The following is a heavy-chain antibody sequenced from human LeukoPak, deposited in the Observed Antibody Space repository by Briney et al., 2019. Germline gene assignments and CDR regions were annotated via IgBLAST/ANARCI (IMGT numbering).Heavy chain of an antibody. CDR3: ARTLYIAAAPGGLDY. D-gene: IGHD6-13*01. CDR1: GYTFTGYY. J-gene: IGHJ4*02. V-gene: IGHV1-2*02. CDR2: INPNSGGT. Sequence: VKVSCKASGYTFTGYYMHWVRQAPGQGLEWMGWINPNSGGTNYAQKFQGRVTMTRDTSSGTVYMELSSLSSDDTAVYYCARTLYIAAAPGGLDYWGQGTLVTVSS.